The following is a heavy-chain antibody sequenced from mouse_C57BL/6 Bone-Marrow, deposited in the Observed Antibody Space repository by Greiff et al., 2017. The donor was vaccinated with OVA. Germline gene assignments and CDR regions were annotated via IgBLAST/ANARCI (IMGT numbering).Heavy chain of an antibody. D-gene: IGHD2-4*01. CDR1: GYTFTSYW. Sequence: QVQLQQPGAELVMPGASVKLSCKASGYTFTSYWMHWVKQRPGQGLEWIGEIDPSDSYTNYNQKFKGKSTLTVDKSSSTAYMQLSSLTSEDSAVDYCASSDYDRGGFDYWGQGTTLTVSS. CDR2: IDPSDSYT. CDR3: ASSDYDRGGFDY. V-gene: IGHV1-69*01. J-gene: IGHJ2*01.